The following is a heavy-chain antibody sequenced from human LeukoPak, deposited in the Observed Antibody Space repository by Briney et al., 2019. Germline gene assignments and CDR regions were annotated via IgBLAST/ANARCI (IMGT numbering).Heavy chain of an antibody. CDR2: IYYSGST. V-gene: IGHV4-59*01. CDR3: AREMSFGDTAMAKGLFDY. Sequence: SETLSLTCTVSGGSISSYYWSWIRQPPGKGLEWIGYIYYSGSTNYNPSLKSRVTISVDTSKNQFSLKLSSVTAADTAVYYCAREMSFGDTAMAKGLFDYWGQGTLVTVSS. CDR1: GGSISSYY. J-gene: IGHJ4*02. D-gene: IGHD5-18*01.